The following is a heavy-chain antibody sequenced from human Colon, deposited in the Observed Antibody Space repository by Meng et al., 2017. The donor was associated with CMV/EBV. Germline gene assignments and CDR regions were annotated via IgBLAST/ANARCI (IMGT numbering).Heavy chain of an antibody. Sequence: GGSLRLSCAASGFILSSYGMNWVRQAPGKGLEWVASITTANAYISYAESVKGRFTISRDDAKSSLFLQMDSLRVDDTAVYYCARDNSRVQGNIPILVVPRGFDYWGQGTVVTVSS. CDR3: ARDNSRVQGNIPILVVPRGFDY. CDR1: GFILSSYG. CDR2: ITTANAYI. J-gene: IGHJ4*02. V-gene: IGHV3-21*06. D-gene: IGHD3-22*01.